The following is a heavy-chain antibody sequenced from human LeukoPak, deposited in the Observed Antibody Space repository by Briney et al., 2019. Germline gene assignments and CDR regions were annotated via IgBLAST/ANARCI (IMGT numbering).Heavy chain of an antibody. J-gene: IGHJ4*02. CDR1: GGSFSGYY. Sequence: SETLSLTCAVYGGSFSGYYWSWIRQPPGKGLEWIGEINHSGSTNYNPSLKSRVTISVDTSKNQFSLKLSSVTAADTAVYYCARSHYDYVWGSYRCPNYFDYWGQGTLVTVSS. D-gene: IGHD3-16*02. CDR3: ARSHYDYVWGSYRCPNYFDY. V-gene: IGHV4-34*01. CDR2: INHSGST.